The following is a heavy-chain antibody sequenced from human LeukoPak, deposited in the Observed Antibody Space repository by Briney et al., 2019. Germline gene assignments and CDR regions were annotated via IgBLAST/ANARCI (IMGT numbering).Heavy chain of an antibody. V-gene: IGHV3-23*01. D-gene: IGHD2-2*01. CDR3: VKDPIVVVPAVTGY. J-gene: IGHJ4*02. CDR2: ISGSGGST. Sequence: GGSLRLSCAASGFTFSSYATSWVRQAPGKGLEWVSAISGSGGSTYYADSVKGRFTISRDNSKNTLYLQMNSLRAEGTAVYYCVKDPIVVVPAVTGYWGQGTLVTVSS. CDR1: GFTFSSYA.